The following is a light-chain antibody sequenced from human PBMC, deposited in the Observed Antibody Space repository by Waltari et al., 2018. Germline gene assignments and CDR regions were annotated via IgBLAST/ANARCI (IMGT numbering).Light chain of an antibody. Sequence: AIRITQSPSSLSASTGDRVTITCRASQGISSYLAWYQQKPGKAPKLLIYAASTLQSGVPSRFSGSGSGTDFTLTISCLQSEDFATYYCQQYYSYPPDLTFGGGTKVEIK. CDR2: AAS. V-gene: IGKV1-8*01. CDR1: QGISSY. J-gene: IGKJ4*01. CDR3: QQYYSYPPDLT.